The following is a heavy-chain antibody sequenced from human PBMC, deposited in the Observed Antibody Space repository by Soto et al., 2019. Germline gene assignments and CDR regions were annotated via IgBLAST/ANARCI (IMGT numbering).Heavy chain of an antibody. Sequence: QVQLVQSGAEVKKPGASVKVSCKASGYTFTSYYMHWVRQAPGQGLEWMGIINPSGGSTSYAQKSQSRVHMTRDTATSTVYLELSSVRSEDTAVYYFARRSPRGDVDTANQEAWGQGTLVTVSS. D-gene: IGHD5-18*01. CDR3: ARRSPRGDVDTANQEA. CDR2: INPSGGST. CDR1: GYTFTSYY. V-gene: IGHV1-46*01. J-gene: IGHJ4*02.